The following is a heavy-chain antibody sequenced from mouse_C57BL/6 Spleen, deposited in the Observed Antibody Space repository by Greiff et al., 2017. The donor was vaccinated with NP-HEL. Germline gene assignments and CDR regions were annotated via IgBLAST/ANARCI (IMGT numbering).Heavy chain of an antibody. V-gene: IGHV5-16*01. CDR1: GFTFSDYY. J-gene: IGHJ1*03. CDR3: ARAWDGYFDV. CDR2: INYDGSST. Sequence: EVQRVESEGGLVQPGSSMKLSCTASGFTFSDYYMAWVRQVPEKGLEWVANINYDGSSTYYLDSLKSRFIISRDNAKNMLYLQMSSLKSEDTATYYCARAWDGYFDVWGTGTTVTVSS. D-gene: IGHD4-1*01.